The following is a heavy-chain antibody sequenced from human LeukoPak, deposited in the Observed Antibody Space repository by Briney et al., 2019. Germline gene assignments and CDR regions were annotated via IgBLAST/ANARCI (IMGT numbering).Heavy chain of an antibody. CDR2: ISYSGST. Sequence: PSETLSLTCTVSGGSISNYYWSWIRQPPGKGLEWIGYISYSGSTNYNPSLKSRFTISVDTSKNQFSLRLSSVTAADTAVYYCARLGYGEYLFYSDYWGQGTLVTVSS. J-gene: IGHJ4*02. V-gene: IGHV4-59*01. CDR1: GGSISNYY. D-gene: IGHD4-17*01. CDR3: ARLGYGEYLFYSDY.